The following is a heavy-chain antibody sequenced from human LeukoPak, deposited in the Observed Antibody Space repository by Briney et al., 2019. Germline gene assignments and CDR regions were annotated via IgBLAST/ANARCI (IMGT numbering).Heavy chain of an antibody. J-gene: IGHJ4*02. D-gene: IGHD6-6*01. V-gene: IGHV3-30*02. CDR1: GFIFPDYW. Sequence: GGSLRLSCAASGFIFPDYWMHWVRQAPGKGLEWVAFIRYDGSNKSYADSVKGRFTISRANSKNTLYLQMTSLTADDTAMYYCARGSTPYSTSSWFDYWGRGTLVTVSS. CDR3: ARGSTPYSTSSWFDY. CDR2: IRYDGSNK.